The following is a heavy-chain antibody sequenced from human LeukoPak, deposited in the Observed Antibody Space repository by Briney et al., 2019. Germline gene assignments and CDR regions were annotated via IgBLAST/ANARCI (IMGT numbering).Heavy chain of an antibody. CDR2: ISRSDSTV. D-gene: IGHD2/OR15-2a*01. Sequence: GGSLRLSCAASGFTFSDHYMSWIRQAPGKGLEWVSYISRSDSTVDYADSVKGRFTISRDNAKNSLYLQMNSLRAEDTAVYYCVRGHLWLHFWGQGTLVTVSS. CDR1: GFTFSDHY. CDR3: VRGHLWLHF. J-gene: IGHJ4*02. V-gene: IGHV3-11*01.